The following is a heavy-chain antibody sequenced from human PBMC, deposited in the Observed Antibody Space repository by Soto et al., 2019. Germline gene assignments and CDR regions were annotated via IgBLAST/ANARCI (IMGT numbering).Heavy chain of an antibody. D-gene: IGHD3-16*01. CDR1: GFTFSQSA. J-gene: IGHJ5*01. CDR2: IGSNGAST. CDR3: VRGGGAYAGSSLWSDS. Sequence: PGGSLRLSCSASGFTFSQSAMHWVRQAPGKGLEYVAAIGSNGASTFYPGSVKGRFIISRDNSKNTLFLQMNTLRPDDTAVYYCVRGGGAYAGSSLWSDSWGQGTLVTVSS. V-gene: IGHV3-64D*06.